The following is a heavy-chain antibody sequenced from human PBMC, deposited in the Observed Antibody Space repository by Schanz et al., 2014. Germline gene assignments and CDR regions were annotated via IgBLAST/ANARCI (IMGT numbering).Heavy chain of an antibody. V-gene: IGHV1-69*02. CDR1: GGTFSTYT. CDR2: IIPILGIA. J-gene: IGHJ6*03. Sequence: QVQLVQSGAEVKKPGSSVKVSCKASGGTFSTYTISWVRQAPGQGLEWMGRIIPILGIANYAQKFQGRVTITADKSTFTAYMELSSLRSEDTAVYYCARLGTGMAVAGSVIDSYYYYMDVWGEGTTVTVSS. CDR3: ARLGTGMAVAGSVIDSYYYYMDV. D-gene: IGHD6-19*01.